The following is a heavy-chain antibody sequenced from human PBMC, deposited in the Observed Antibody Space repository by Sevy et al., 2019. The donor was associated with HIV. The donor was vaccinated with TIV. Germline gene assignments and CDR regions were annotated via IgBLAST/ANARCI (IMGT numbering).Heavy chain of an antibody. Sequence: GGSLRLSCAASGFTFSDYYMSWIRQAPGKGLEWVSYISSSGSTIYYADSVKGRITISRDNARNSLYLQRNSLGAEETAVYYGARDRFHGDPYYFDYWGQGTLVTVSS. CDR1: GFTFSDYY. J-gene: IGHJ4*02. V-gene: IGHV3-11*01. CDR2: ISSSGSTI. D-gene: IGHD2-21*02. CDR3: ARDRFHGDPYYFDY.